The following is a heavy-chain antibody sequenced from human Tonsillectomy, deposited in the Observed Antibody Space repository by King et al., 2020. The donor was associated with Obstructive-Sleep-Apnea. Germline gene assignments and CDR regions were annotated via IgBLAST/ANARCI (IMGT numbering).Heavy chain of an antibody. V-gene: IGHV1-46*01. J-gene: IGHJ4*02. CDR3: ARDLPIVGARRFDY. Sequence: VQLVESGAEVKKPGASVKVSCKSSGYTFTSYYMHWVRQAPGQGLEWMGIINPSGGSTSYAQKFPGRVTMTRDTSTRTVYIELSSLRAEDTAVYYCARDLPIVGARRFDYWGQGTLVTVSS. D-gene: IGHD1-26*01. CDR2: INPSGGST. CDR1: GYTFTSYY.